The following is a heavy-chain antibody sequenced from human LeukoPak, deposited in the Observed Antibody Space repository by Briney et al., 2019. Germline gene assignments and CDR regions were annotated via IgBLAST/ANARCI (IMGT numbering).Heavy chain of an antibody. CDR2: IYSGGST. V-gene: IGHV3-53*01. Sequence: GGSLRLSCAASGFTVSSNYMSWVRQAPGKGLEWVSVIYSGGSTYYADSVKGRFTISRDNSKNTLYLQMNSLRAEDTAVYYCARPTGGRDPDFFDYWGQGTLVTVSS. J-gene: IGHJ4*02. D-gene: IGHD7-27*01. CDR3: ARPTGGRDPDFFDY. CDR1: GFTVSSNY.